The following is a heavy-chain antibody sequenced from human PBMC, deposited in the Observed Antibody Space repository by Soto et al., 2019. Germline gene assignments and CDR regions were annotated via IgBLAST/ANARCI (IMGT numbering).Heavy chain of an antibody. V-gene: IGHV1-8*01. CDR1: GYTFTSYD. J-gene: IGHJ4*02. CDR2: MSPNSGNT. D-gene: IGHD7-27*01. CDR3: ARGPPNWGFAS. Sequence: QVQLVQSGAEVKKPGASVKVSCKASGYTFTSYDINWVRQATGQGLEWVGWMSPNSGNTGYAQKFQGRVTMTRTTSASTGYMEVTSLRSDDTAVYFCARGPPNWGFASGGQGTLVTVSS.